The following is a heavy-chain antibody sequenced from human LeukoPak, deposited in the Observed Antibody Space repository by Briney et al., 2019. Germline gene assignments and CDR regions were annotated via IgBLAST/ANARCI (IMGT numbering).Heavy chain of an antibody. CDR1: GVTFSRYG. CDR2: ISSSSRYI. V-gene: IGHV3-21*01. J-gene: IGHJ3*02. D-gene: IGHD3-22*01. CDR3: ARDSTRTYYYDKSGNPDAFDI. Sequence: GGSLRLSCAASGVTFSRYGRNWVRQAPGKGLEWVSSISSSSRYIYYAASVRGRFTISRDNAKNSLYLQMNSLRGEDTAVYYCARDSTRTYYYDKSGNPDAFDIWGQGTMVTVSS.